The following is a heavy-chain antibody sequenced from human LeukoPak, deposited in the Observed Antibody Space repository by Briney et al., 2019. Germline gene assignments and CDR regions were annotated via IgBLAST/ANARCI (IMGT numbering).Heavy chain of an antibody. V-gene: IGHV4-39*01. CDR2: IYYSGST. CDR1: GGSISSSSYY. J-gene: IGHJ3*02. Sequence: SGTLSLTCTVSGGSISSSSYYWGWIRQPPGKGLEWIGSIYYSGSTYYNPSLKSRVTISVDTSKNQFSLKLSSVTAADTAVYYCARKIVVVVAATNAFDIWGQGTMVTLSS. CDR3: ARKIVVVVAATNAFDI. D-gene: IGHD2-15*01.